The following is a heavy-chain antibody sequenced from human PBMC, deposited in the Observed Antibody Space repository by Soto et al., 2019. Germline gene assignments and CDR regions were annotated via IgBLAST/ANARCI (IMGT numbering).Heavy chain of an antibody. J-gene: IGHJ4*02. D-gene: IGHD3-3*01. Sequence: PGGSLRLSCAASGFTFSSYSMNWVRQAPGKGLEWVSSISSSSSYIYYADSVKGRFTISRDNAKNSLYLQMNSLRDEDTAVYYCARELRSITIFGVVPRAFDYWGQGTLVTVSS. V-gene: IGHV3-21*01. CDR2: ISSSSSYI. CDR3: ARELRSITIFGVVPRAFDY. CDR1: GFTFSSYS.